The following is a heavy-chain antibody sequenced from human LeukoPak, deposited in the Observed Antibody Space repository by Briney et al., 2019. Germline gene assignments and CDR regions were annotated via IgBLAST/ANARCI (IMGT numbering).Heavy chain of an antibody. CDR1: GGTFSSYA. D-gene: IGHD2-15*01. J-gene: IGHJ5*01. CDR3: AMGLGYCSGGSCYYNWFDS. Sequence: SVKVSCKASGGTFSSYAISWVRQAPGQGVEWMGGIIPIFGTANYAQKFQGRVTITADESTSTAYMELSSLRSEDTAVYYCAMGLGYCSGGSCYYNWFDSWGQGTLVTVSS. V-gene: IGHV1-69*01. CDR2: IIPIFGTA.